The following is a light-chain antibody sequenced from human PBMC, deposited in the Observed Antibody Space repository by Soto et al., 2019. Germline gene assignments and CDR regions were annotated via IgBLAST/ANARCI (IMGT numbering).Light chain of an antibody. CDR3: SSYTSTSIV. J-gene: IGLJ1*01. V-gene: IGLV2-14*01. CDR2: DVS. Sequence: QSVLTQPASVSGSPGQSITISCTGTSSDVGGYNYVSWYQRHPGKAPKLMIYDVSNRTSGVSNRFSGYKSGNTASLTISGLQAEDEADYHCSSYTSTSIVFGTGTKVTVL. CDR1: SSDVGGYNY.